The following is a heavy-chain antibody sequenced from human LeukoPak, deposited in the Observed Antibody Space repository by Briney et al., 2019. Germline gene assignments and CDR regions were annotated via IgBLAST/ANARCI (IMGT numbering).Heavy chain of an antibody. J-gene: IGHJ3*02. CDR2: ISYDGSNK. D-gene: IGHD3-9*01. V-gene: IGHV3-30*04. CDR1: GFTFGSYA. Sequence: GRSLRLSCAASGFTFGSYAMHWVRQAPGKGLEWVAVISYDGSNKYYADSVKGRFTISRDNSKNTLYLQMNSLRAEDTAVYYCARDRFDWDAFDIWGQGTMVTVSS. CDR3: ARDRFDWDAFDI.